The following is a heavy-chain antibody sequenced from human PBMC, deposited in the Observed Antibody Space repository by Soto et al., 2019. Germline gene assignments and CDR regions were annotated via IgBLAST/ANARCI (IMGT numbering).Heavy chain of an antibody. J-gene: IGHJ4*02. CDR1: GFTFSSYA. D-gene: IGHD3-16*01. CDR3: ARDHLYTFIADY. Sequence: PGGSLRLSCAASGFTFSSYAMSWVRQAPGKGLEWVSAISGSGGSTYYADSVKGRFTISRDNAKNSLYLQMNSLRAEDTAVYYCARDHLYTFIADYWGQGTLVTVSS. CDR2: ISGSGGST. V-gene: IGHV3-23*01.